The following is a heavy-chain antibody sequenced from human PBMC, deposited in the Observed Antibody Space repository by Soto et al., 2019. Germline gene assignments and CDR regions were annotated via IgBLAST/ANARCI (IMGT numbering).Heavy chain of an antibody. V-gene: IGHV5-51*01. J-gene: IGHJ6*04. Sequence: GESLKISCKGSGYSFTSYWIGWVRQMPGKGLEWMGIIYPGDSDTRYSPSFQGQVTISADKSISTAYLQWSSLKASDTAMYYCARVIRGGGYYYRDMDVWGKGTTVTVSS. CDR3: ARVIRGGGYYYRDMDV. CDR2: IYPGDSDT. CDR1: GYSFTSYW. D-gene: IGHD2-15*01.